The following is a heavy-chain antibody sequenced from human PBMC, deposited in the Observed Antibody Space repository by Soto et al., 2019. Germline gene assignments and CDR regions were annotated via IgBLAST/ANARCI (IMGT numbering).Heavy chain of an antibody. J-gene: IGHJ4*02. CDR2: IYPSDSDT. CDR1: GYNFANYW. CDR3: ARGDSSDYSTATPADY. D-gene: IGHD3-22*01. V-gene: IGHV5-51*01. Sequence: GESLKISCSGSGYNFANYWIGWVRQMPGKGLEWMGIIYPSDSDTRYSPSFEGQVTISADRSISTAYLQWNSLKASDTAMYFCARGDSSDYSTATPADYCGQGTLVTVSS.